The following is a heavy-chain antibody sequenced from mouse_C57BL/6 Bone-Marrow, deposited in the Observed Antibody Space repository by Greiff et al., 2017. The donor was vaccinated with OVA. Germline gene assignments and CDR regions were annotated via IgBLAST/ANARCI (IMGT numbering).Heavy chain of an antibody. Sequence: EVKVVESGGDLVKPGGSLKLSCAASGFTFSSYGMSWVRQTPEQRLEWVATISSGGSYTYYPDSVKGRFTISRDNAKNTLYLQMSSLKSEDTARYYCARHGDYGSFFDYWGQGTTLTVSS. CDR3: ARHGDYGSFFDY. D-gene: IGHD1-1*01. J-gene: IGHJ2*01. V-gene: IGHV5-6*01. CDR2: ISSGGSYT. CDR1: GFTFSSYG.